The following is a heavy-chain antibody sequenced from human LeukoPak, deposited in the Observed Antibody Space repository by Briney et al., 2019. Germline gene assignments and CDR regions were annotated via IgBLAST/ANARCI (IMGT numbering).Heavy chain of an antibody. Sequence: SETLSLTCDVSGFSTSSGYYWGWTRQPPGKGLVWIGNIYHDGNTYYNPSLKSRLTVSVDKSQIQFTLTLSSVAAADTAVYFCARLTACRRAFDMWGQGTKVTVSS. J-gene: IGHJ3*02. D-gene: IGHD6-13*01. CDR3: ARLTACRRAFDM. V-gene: IGHV4-38-2*01. CDR2: IYHDGNT. CDR1: GFSTSSGYY.